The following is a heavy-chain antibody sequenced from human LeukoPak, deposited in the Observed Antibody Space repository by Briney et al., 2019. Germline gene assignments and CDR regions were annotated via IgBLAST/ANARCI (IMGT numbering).Heavy chain of an antibody. Sequence: PGGSLRLSCAVSGFTFSNYAMSWVRRDPGKGLEWVSAISGSGLSTYYADSVKGRFTISRDNFKNTLYLQMNSLRAEDTAIYYCAKRHVDTAMVTTWFDPWGQGTPVTVSS. CDR3: AKRHVDTAMVTTWFDP. J-gene: IGHJ5*02. D-gene: IGHD5-18*01. CDR1: GFTFSNYA. V-gene: IGHV3-23*01. CDR2: ISGSGLST.